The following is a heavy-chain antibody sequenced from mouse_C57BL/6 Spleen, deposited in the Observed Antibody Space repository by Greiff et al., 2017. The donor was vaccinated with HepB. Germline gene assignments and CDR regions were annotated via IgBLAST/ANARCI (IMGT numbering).Heavy chain of an antibody. Sequence: QVQLQQPGAELVKPGASVKLSCKASGYTFTSYWMHWVKQRPGQGLEWIGMIHPNSGSTNYNEKFKSKATLTVDKSSSTAYMQLSSLTSEDSAVYYCARMEYYYGSPFDYWGQGTTLTVSS. J-gene: IGHJ2*01. CDR2: IHPNSGST. D-gene: IGHD1-1*01. CDR3: ARMEYYYGSPFDY. CDR1: GYTFTSYW. V-gene: IGHV1-64*01.